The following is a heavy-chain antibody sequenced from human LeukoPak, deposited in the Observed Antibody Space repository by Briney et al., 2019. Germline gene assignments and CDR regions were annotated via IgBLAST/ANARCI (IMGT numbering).Heavy chain of an antibody. CDR3: ARDRSYYSDTGTDY. D-gene: IGHD3-22*01. V-gene: IGHV4-61*02. Sequence: SETLSLTCTVSGVSISRGSHYWSWIRQPAGKGLEWIGRIHTIANTNYSPSLWRRVTISVDTSKNQFSLRLHSVTAADTAVYYCARDRSYYSDTGTDYWGQGALVTVSS. CDR2: IHTIANT. CDR1: GVSISRGSHY. J-gene: IGHJ4*02.